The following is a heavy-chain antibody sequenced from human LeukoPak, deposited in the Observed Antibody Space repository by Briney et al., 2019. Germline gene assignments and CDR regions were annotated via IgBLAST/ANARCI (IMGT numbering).Heavy chain of an antibody. CDR1: GFTFSSYD. D-gene: IGHD3-9*01. V-gene: IGHV3-13*01. CDR3: ARGHMLTGYYNFAWFDP. J-gene: IGHJ5*02. CDR2: IGTAGDT. Sequence: GGSLRLSCAASGFTFSSYDMHWVRQPTGKGLEWVSAIGTAGDTYYSHSVKGRFTISRENAKNSLYLHMNSLSAGDTAVYFCARGHMLTGYYNFAWFDPWGQGTLVTISS.